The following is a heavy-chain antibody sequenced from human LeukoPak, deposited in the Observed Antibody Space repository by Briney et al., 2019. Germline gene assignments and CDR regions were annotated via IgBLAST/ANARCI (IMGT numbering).Heavy chain of an antibody. J-gene: IGHJ4*02. D-gene: IGHD1-26*01. V-gene: IGHV1-8*03. CDR2: MNPNSGNT. CDR3: ARCDSGSYSGYFDY. CDR1: GYTFTSFD. Sequence: ASVKVSCNASGYTFTSFDINWVRQATGQGLEWMGWMNPNSGNTDYAQKFQARVTITRNTSISTAYMELSSLRSEDTAVYYCARCDSGSYSGYFDYWGQGTLVTVSS.